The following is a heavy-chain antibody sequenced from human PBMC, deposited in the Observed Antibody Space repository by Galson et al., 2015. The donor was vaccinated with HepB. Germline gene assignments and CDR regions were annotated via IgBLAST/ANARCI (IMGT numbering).Heavy chain of an antibody. D-gene: IGHD2-21*01. CDR3: ARGTGRQFLLDYHYYGMDV. CDR2: ISAYNGNT. J-gene: IGHJ6*01. V-gene: IGHV1-18*01. Sequence: SVKVSCKASGYTFSSYGISWVRQAPGQGLEWMGWISAYNGNTNYAQKLQGRVTMTTDTSTSTAYMELRSLRSDDTAVYYCARGTGRQFLLDYHYYGMDVWGQGTTVTVSS. CDR1: GYTFSSYG.